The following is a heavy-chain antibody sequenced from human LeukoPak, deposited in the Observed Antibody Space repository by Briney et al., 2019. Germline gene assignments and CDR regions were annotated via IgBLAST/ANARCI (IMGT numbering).Heavy chain of an antibody. CDR1: GFTVSNNY. CDR3: ANLPSS. D-gene: IGHD2-2*01. V-gene: IGHV3-66*02. CDR2: IYSDGST. Sequence: GGSLRLSCAASGFTVSNNYMTWVRQAPGKGLEWVSVIYSDGSTYYADSVKGRFTISRDNSKNTLFLQLNSLRPDDTAVYYCANLPSSWGQGTLVTGSS. J-gene: IGHJ5*02.